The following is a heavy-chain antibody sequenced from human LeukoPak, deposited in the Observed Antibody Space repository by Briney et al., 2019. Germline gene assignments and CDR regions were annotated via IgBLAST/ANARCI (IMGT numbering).Heavy chain of an antibody. CDR1: TFTFSSYG. CDR3: AKDQTWAAASYYFDY. D-gene: IGHD6-13*01. Sequence: GGSLRLSCAASTFTFSSYGMHWVRQAPGKGLEWVAVLSYDGKDRYYADSVKGRFTISRDNSKNTLYLQMNSLRTEDTAVYYCAKDQTWAAASYYFDYWGQGTLVTVS. V-gene: IGHV3-30*18. J-gene: IGHJ4*02. CDR2: LSYDGKDR.